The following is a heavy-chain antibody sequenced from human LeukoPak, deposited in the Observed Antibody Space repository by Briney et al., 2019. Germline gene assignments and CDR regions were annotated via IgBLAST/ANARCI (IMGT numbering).Heavy chain of an antibody. V-gene: IGHV3-23*01. CDR2: TGGSDDNT. J-gene: IGHJ4*02. D-gene: IGHD6-19*01. CDR3: TKDLMTGFSSGWYFAY. Sequence: GGSLRLSCEGSGFTFNGYAFSWVRRAPGKGLEWVAVTGGSDDNTHYADSVKGRFTISRDNSEKRLFLQMNSLRPDDSALYYCTKDLMTGFSSGWYFAYWGQGTLVTVSS. CDR1: GFTFNGYA.